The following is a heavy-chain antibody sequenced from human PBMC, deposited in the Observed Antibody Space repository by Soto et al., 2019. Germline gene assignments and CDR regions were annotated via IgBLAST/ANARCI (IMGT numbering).Heavy chain of an antibody. V-gene: IGHV4-30-4*01. Sequence: QVQLQESGPGLVKPSQTLYLTCTVSVGSISSGDYYWSWIRQPPGKGLEWIGYIYYSGSTYYNPSLQNRVTISVDTSMNQFSLKLSSVTAAATAVYYCARGDFLAALHGMDVWGKGTTVTVSS. CDR2: IYYSGST. CDR1: VGSISSGDYY. D-gene: IGHD6-6*01. CDR3: ARGDFLAALHGMDV. J-gene: IGHJ6*04.